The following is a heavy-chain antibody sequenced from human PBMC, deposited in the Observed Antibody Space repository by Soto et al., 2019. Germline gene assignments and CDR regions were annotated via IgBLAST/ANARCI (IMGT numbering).Heavy chain of an antibody. V-gene: IGHV5-51*01. CDR1: EYTFTHDW. CDR2: IYPFDSDT. CDR3: ARLSTSPSKDLSYSYFSIDV. J-gene: IGHJ6*02. D-gene: IGHD2-15*01. Sequence: GESLKISFKGSEYTFTHDWIGWVRQVPGKGLEWMGNIYPFDSDTRYSPPFQGQVTISADKSINTASLQWSSLRASDTAIYYCARLSTSPSKDLSYSYFSIDVWGLGTTVTVSS.